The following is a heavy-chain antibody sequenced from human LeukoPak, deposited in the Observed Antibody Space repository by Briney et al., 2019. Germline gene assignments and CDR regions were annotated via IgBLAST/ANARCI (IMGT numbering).Heavy chain of an antibody. CDR3: ARGHSSGYYTGPLDY. CDR2: INPSGGST. J-gene: IGHJ4*02. V-gene: IGHV1-46*01. CDR1: GFTFSSHA. D-gene: IGHD3-22*01. Sequence: PGGSLRLSCAVSGFTFSSHAMHWVRQAPGQGLEWMAIINPSGGSTSYAQKFQGRVTMTRDTSASTVYMELYSLRSEDTAVYYCARGHSSGYYTGPLDYWGQGTLVTVSS.